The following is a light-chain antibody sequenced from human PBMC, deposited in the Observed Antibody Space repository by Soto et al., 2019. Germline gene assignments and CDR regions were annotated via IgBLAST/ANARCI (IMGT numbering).Light chain of an antibody. CDR1: QSVTSSY. Sequence: EIVLTQSPGTLSLSPGERATLSCMASQSVTSSYLAWYQQKPVQAPRLLIYGASSRATGIPDRFSGSGSGTDFTLTISRLEPEDFAVYYCQQCGTSPLTFGGGTKVDSK. J-gene: IGKJ4*01. CDR3: QQCGTSPLT. CDR2: GAS. V-gene: IGKV3-20*01.